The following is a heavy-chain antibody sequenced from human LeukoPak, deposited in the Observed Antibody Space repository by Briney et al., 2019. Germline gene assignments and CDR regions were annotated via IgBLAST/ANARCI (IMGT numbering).Heavy chain of an antibody. V-gene: IGHV1-69*13. J-gene: IGHJ5*02. CDR3: ARAPYYDSSSDWFDP. Sequence: VASVKVSCKASGYTFTSYGISWVRQAPGQGLEWMGGIIPIFGTANYAQKFQGRVTITADESTSTAYMELSSLRSEDTAVYYCARAPYYDSSSDWFDPWGQGTLVTVSS. D-gene: IGHD3-22*01. CDR2: IIPIFGTA. CDR1: GYTFTSYG.